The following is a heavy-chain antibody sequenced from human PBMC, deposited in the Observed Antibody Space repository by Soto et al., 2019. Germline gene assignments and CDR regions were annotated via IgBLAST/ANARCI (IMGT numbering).Heavy chain of an antibody. Sequence: SETLSLTCTVSGGSISSYYWSWIRQPPGKGLEWIGYFYNSGSTNYNPSLKSRITISVDTSKNQFSLKLSSVTAADTAVYYCARDPINHRSGGRCYSRLQTFDIWGQGTRVTVSS. CDR3: ARDPINHRSGGRCYSRLQTFDI. V-gene: IGHV4-59*01. CDR2: FYNSGST. D-gene: IGHD2-15*01. CDR1: GGSISSYY. J-gene: IGHJ3*02.